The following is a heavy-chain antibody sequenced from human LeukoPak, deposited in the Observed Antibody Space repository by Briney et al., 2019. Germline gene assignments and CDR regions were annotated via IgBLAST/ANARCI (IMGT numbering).Heavy chain of an antibody. Sequence: SKTLSLTCTVSGYSISSGYYWGWIRQPPGKGLEWIGSIYHSGSTYYNPSLKSRVTISVDTSKNQFSLKLSSVTAADTAVYYCAISRGSSSWYLDAFDIWGQGTMVTVSS. V-gene: IGHV4-38-2*02. CDR1: GYSISSGYY. CDR3: AISRGSSSWYLDAFDI. J-gene: IGHJ3*02. CDR2: IYHSGST. D-gene: IGHD6-13*01.